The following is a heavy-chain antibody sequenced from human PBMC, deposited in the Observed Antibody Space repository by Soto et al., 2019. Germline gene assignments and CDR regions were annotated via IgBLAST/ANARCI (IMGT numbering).Heavy chain of an antibody. CDR2: IIPIFGTA. CDR3: ARAQGYSGYDGLSN. J-gene: IGHJ4*02. Sequence: QVQQVQSGAEVKKPGSSVKVSCKASGGTFSSYAISWVRQAPGQGLEWMGGIIPIFGTANYAQKFQGRVTITADESTSTAYMELSSLRSQDTAVYYCARAQGYSGYDGLSNWGQGTLVTVSS. V-gene: IGHV1-69*12. CDR1: GGTFSSYA. D-gene: IGHD5-12*01.